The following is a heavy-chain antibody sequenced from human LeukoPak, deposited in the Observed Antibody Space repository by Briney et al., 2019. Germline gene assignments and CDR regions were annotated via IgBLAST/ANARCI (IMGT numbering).Heavy chain of an antibody. V-gene: IGHV3-21*04. J-gene: IGHJ4*02. Sequence: GGSLRLSCAASGFTFSRYTMNWVRQAPGKGLEWVSSIDRSGNLIYYGDSVKGRFTISRDNAKNPLYLQMNSLRAEDTAVYYCAKDLGREVSDSSVDYWGQGTLVTVSS. CDR2: IDRSGNLI. CDR3: AKDLGREVSDSSVDY. CDR1: GFTFSRYT. D-gene: IGHD3-16*01.